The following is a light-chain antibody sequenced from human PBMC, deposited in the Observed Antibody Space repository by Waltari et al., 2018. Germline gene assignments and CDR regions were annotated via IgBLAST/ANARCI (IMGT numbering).Light chain of an antibody. J-gene: IGLJ3*02. CDR2: DVR. V-gene: IGLV2-14*01. CDR1: SSDVGAYNL. CDR3: SSYTLTDTRV. Sequence: SALTQPASVSASPGQSITISCSGTSSDVGAYNLVSWYRQYPGKAPQLIIYDVRTRPSGISDRFSGDKSDNTASLTISGLRAEDEADYYCSSYTLTDTRVFGGGT.